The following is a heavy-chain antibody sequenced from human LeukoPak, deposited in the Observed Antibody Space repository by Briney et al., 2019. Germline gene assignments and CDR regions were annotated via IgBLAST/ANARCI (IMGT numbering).Heavy chain of an antibody. V-gene: IGHV3-23*01. Sequence: GGSLRLSCAASGFTFNNYAMNWVRQAPGKGLEWGSAISGNGRSTYYANSVKGRFTISRDNSKNTLYLQMNSLRAEDTAVYYCAKDPGYSGYDYFDYWGQGTLVTVSS. J-gene: IGHJ4*02. CDR3: AKDPGYSGYDYFDY. CDR2: ISGNGRST. CDR1: GFTFNNYA. D-gene: IGHD5-12*01.